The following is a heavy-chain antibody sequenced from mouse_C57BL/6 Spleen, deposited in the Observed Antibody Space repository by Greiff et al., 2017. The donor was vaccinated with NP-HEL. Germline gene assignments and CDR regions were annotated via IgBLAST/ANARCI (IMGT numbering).Heavy chain of an antibody. CDR1: GYSFTDYT. J-gene: IGHJ4*01. D-gene: IGHD1-1*01. V-gene: IGHV1-39*01. CDR2: INPNYGTT. Sequence: VQLQQSGPELVKPGASVKISCKASGYSFTDYTMNWVQQSNGKSLEWIGVINPNYGTTSYNQKFKVKDTLTVEQYSSTAYMQLNSLTSEDSSVYYCARPYYYGSSYDAMDYWGQGTSVTVSS. CDR3: ARPYYYGSSYDAMDY.